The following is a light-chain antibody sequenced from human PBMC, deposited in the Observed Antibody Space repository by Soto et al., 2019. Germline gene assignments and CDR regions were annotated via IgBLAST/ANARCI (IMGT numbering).Light chain of an antibody. CDR2: KAS. CDR1: ESISDW. J-gene: IGKJ1*01. CDR3: QQYSTYART. V-gene: IGKV1-5*03. Sequence: DIQMTQSPSTLSASVGDRVTITCRASESISDWLAWYQQKKGKAPKLLIYKASTLESGVPSRFGGSGSGTDFTLAISSLQPDDYAIYYCQQYSTYARTFGQGTKVEIK.